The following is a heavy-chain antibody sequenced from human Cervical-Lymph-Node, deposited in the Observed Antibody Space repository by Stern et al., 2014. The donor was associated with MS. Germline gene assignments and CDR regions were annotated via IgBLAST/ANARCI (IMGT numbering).Heavy chain of an antibody. D-gene: IGHD3-10*01. V-gene: IGHV1-46*01. CDR2: CNPCSYST. CDR3: ARGFVSTANWFDH. CDR1: GYTFTSHY. Sequence: QMQLVQSGAEVKKPGDSVTVSCKASGYTFTSHYIHWVRQAPGKGLEWMGICNPCSYSTSSAPLFQGSRTMTCDTSTSTVNMHLSRLTSEDTAVYYCARGFVSTANWFDHWGQGTLVTVSS. J-gene: IGHJ5*02.